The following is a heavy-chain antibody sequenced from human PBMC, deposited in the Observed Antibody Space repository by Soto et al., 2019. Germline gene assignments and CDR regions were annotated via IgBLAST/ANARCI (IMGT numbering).Heavy chain of an antibody. V-gene: IGHV4-34*01. CDR1: GGSFSGYY. D-gene: IGHD7-27*01. J-gene: IGHJ4*02. Sequence: SETLSLTCAVYGGSFSGYYWGWIRQPPGKGLEWIGSIYYSGSTYYNPSLQSRITISVDTSKTQFSLKLNSVSAADTAVYYCARGPSGDKVDYWGQGILVTVSS. CDR2: IYYSGST. CDR3: ARGPSGDKVDY.